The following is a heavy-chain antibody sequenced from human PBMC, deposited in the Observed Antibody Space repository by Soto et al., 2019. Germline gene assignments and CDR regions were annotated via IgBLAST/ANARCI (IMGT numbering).Heavy chain of an antibody. D-gene: IGHD2-21*02. Sequence: SSETLSLTCTVSGASITSGDYSWTWIRQTPGKGLEWIGYIYYRGNTYYNPSLKSRVSISLDTSKNKFSLKMTSVTVADTAVYYCVRTAEWFDPWGQGTLVTSPQ. CDR2: IYYRGNT. J-gene: IGHJ5*02. CDR1: GASITSGDYS. CDR3: VRTAEWFDP. V-gene: IGHV4-30-4*08.